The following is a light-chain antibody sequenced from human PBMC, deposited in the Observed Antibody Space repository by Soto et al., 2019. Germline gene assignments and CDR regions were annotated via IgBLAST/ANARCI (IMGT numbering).Light chain of an antibody. J-gene: IGKJ4*01. CDR2: GAS. Sequence: EIVMTQSPATLSVSPGERATLSCRASQSVSSNLAWYQQKPGQAPRLLIYGASTRATGIPARFSGSGSGTEFTLTISSLQSEDFAVYYCQQYNNWQPFFGGGTKVEIK. CDR3: QQYNNWQPF. V-gene: IGKV3-15*01. CDR1: QSVSSN.